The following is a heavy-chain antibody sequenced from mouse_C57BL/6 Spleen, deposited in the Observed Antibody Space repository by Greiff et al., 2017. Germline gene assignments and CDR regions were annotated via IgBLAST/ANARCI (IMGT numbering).Heavy chain of an antibody. CDR2: ISSGTSTI. D-gene: IGHD4-1*01. CDR3: ARSSGTGFAY. Sequence: EVQRVESGGGLVKPGGSLKLSCAASGFTFSDYGMHWVRQAPEKGLEWVAYISSGTSTIYYADTVKGRFTISRANAKITLFLQMTSLRSEDTALCYCARSSGTGFAYWGQGTLVTVSA. CDR1: GFTFSDYG. V-gene: IGHV5-17*01. J-gene: IGHJ3*01.